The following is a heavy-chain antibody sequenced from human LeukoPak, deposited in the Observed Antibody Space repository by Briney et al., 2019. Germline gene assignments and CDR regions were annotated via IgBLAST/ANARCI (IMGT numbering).Heavy chain of an antibody. CDR2: INPSGGST. V-gene: IGHV1-46*01. J-gene: IGHJ4*02. D-gene: IGHD5-18*01. CDR1: GGTFSSYA. Sequence: ASVKVSCKASGGTFSSYAISWVRQAPGQGLEWMGIINPSGGSTSYAQKFQGRVTMTRDTSTSTVYMELSSLRSEDTAVYYCARDTAMVTRSHFDYWGQGTLVTVSS. CDR3: ARDTAMVTRSHFDY.